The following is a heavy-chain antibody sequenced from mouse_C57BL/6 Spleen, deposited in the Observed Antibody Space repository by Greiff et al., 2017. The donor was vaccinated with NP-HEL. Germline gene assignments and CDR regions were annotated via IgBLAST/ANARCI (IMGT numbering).Heavy chain of an antibody. V-gene: IGHV3-6*01. J-gene: IGHJ3*01. CDR2: ISYDGSN. CDR1: GYSITSGYY. D-gene: IGHD1-1*01. CDR3: AIITTVAY. Sequence: EVQVVESGPGLVKPSQSLSLTCSVTGYSITSGYYWNWIRQFPGNKLEWMGYISYDGSNNYNPSLKNRISITRDTSKNQFFLKLNSVTTEDTATYYCAIITTVAYWGQGTLVTVSA.